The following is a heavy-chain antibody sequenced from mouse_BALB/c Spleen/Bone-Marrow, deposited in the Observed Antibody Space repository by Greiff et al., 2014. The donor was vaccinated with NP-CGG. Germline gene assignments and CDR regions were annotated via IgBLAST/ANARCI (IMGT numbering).Heavy chain of an antibody. J-gene: IGHJ2*01. CDR1: GYAFSSHW. D-gene: IGHD4-1*01. CDR3: ARVRNWADY. Sequence: VKLMESGAELVRPGSSVKISCKASGYAFSSHWMNWVKQRPGQGLEWIGQIYPGDGDTNYNGKFKGKATLTADKSSSTAYMQLSSLTSEDSAVYFCARVRNWADYWGQGATLTVSS. CDR2: IYPGDGDT. V-gene: IGHV1-80*01.